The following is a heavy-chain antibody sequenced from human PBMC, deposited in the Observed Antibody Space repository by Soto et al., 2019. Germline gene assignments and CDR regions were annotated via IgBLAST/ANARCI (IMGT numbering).Heavy chain of an antibody. CDR1: GFTFSSYG. CDR3: ARDRLRGIYYGSGVDY. CDR2: IWYDGSNK. D-gene: IGHD3-10*01. J-gene: IGHJ4*02. Sequence: QVQLVESGGGVVQPGRSLRLSCAASGFTFSSYGMHWVRQAPGKGLEWVAVIWYDGSNKYYADSVKGRFTISRDNSKNTLYLQMNSLRAEDTAVYYCARDRLRGIYYGSGVDYWGQGTLVTVSS. V-gene: IGHV3-33*01.